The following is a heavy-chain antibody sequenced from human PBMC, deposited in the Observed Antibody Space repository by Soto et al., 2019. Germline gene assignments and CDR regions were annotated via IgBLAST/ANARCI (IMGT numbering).Heavy chain of an antibody. V-gene: IGHV4-30-2*01. CDR3: ARGSDGVWNWFDP. Sequence: TLSLTCSVSGGFYSWSWIRQPPGQGLEWIGYIYNSGNTYYNPSLMSRVTISVDRSQNHFSLKLTSVTAADTAVYYCARGSDGVWNWFDPWGQGTQVTVS. D-gene: IGHD2-21*02. CDR2: IYNSGNT. J-gene: IGHJ5*02. CDR1: GGFYS.